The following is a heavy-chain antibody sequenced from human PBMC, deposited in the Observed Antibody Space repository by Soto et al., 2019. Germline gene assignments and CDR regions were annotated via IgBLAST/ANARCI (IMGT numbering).Heavy chain of an antibody. CDR3: AKNGDFDYDAFDV. D-gene: IGHD3-16*01. CDR1: DSTIRRYA. J-gene: IGHJ3*01. V-gene: IGHV3-23*01. CDR2: ITGNSARI. Sequence: GGSLRLSCAASDSTIRRYAMSWVRQAPGKGLEWVSGITGNSARIYYADSVKGRFSIPRDNSKNTLYLQMDTLRAEDTAVYYCAKNGDFDYDAFDVWGQGTVVTV.